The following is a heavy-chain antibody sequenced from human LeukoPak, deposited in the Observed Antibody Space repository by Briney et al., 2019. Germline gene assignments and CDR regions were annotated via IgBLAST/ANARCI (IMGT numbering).Heavy chain of an antibody. CDR1: GYSFTSYW. CDR2: IDPSDSYT. CDR3: ARYRHIVVVPAAIRTNWFDP. Sequence: GESLKISCKGSGYSFTSYWISWVRQMPGKGLEWMGRIDPSDSYTNYSPSFQGHVTISADKSISTAYLQWSSLKASDTAMYYCARYRHIVVVPAAIRTNWFDPWGQGTLVTVSS. V-gene: IGHV5-10-1*01. J-gene: IGHJ5*02. D-gene: IGHD2-2*01.